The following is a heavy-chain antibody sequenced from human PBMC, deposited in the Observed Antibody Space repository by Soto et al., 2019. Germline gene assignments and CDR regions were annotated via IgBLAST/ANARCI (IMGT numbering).Heavy chain of an antibody. J-gene: IGHJ5*02. CDR3: ARAPQRRGYGRQFIGP. CDR2: IWDDGSNK. D-gene: IGHD5-12*01. CDR1: GFWFSNYG. Sequence: GGSLRLSCAASGFWFSNYGMHWVRHPPGKGREWVAVIWDDGSNKYYEDSVKGRFTISRDNSRNILYLELNSLRVEDTAVYYCARAPQRRGYGRQFIGPSGQGTPVTVSS. V-gene: IGHV3-33*01.